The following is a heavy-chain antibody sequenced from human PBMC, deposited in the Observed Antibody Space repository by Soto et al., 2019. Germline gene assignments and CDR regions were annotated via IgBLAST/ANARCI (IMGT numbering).Heavy chain of an antibody. Sequence: QVQLVQSGAEVKKPGASVKVSCKASGYTFTSYYMHWVRQAPGQGLEWMGIINPSAGSTSYAQKCQGRVTMTRDTPTRTVYMELSSLRSEDTAVYYCALGYCSGGSCPGYCAYWGQGTLVTFSS. D-gene: IGHD2-15*01. V-gene: IGHV1-46*01. CDR3: ALGYCSGGSCPGYCAY. CDR1: GYTFTSYY. J-gene: IGHJ4*02. CDR2: INPSAGST.